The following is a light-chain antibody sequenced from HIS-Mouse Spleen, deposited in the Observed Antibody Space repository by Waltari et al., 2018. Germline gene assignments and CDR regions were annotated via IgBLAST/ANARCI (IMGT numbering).Light chain of an antibody. Sequence: EIVLTQSPATLSLSPGERATLSCRASQSVSSYLAWYQQQPGQAPRLLIYDASNRATGIPARFSGSGSGTDFTLTISSLEPEDFAVYYCQQRSNWPYTFGQGTKLEIK. V-gene: IGKV3-11*01. CDR2: DAS. CDR3: QQRSNWPYT. J-gene: IGKJ2*01. CDR1: QSVSSY.